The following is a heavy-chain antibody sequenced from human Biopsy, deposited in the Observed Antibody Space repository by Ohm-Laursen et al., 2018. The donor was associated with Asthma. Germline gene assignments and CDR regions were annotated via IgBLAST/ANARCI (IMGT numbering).Heavy chain of an antibody. V-gene: IGHV1-69*13. CDR3: ARKAGSCISRTCYSLDF. Sequence: GASVRVSCKSLGGTFNTYVIGWVRQAPGQGLEWMGGINSVFGTTTYPQKFQDRVTITADDSTSTVYMESSSLRSEETAVYYCARKAGSCISRTCYSLDFWGQGTLVTVSS. J-gene: IGHJ4*02. CDR2: INSVFGTT. D-gene: IGHD2-2*01. CDR1: GGTFNTYV.